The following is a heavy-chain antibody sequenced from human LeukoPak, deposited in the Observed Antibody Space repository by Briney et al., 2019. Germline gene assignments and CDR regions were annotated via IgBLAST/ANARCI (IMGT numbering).Heavy chain of an antibody. CDR1: GGSISSGGYY. CDR2: IYDSGST. J-gene: IGHJ4*02. CDR3: AREEGFIDY. Sequence: SQTLSLTCTVSGGSISSGGYYWSWIRQHPGKGREWIGDIYDSGSTYYNPSLKSRVTISVATSKTDYSLTMSSVTAADTAVYYCAREEGFIDYWGQGTLVTVSS. V-gene: IGHV4-31*03.